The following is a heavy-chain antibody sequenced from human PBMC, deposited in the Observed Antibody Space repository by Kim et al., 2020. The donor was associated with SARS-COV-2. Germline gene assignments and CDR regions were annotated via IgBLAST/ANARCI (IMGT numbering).Heavy chain of an antibody. D-gene: IGHD3-3*01. J-gene: IGHJ4*02. CDR3: AKDQPYGYKFWSGYLY. V-gene: IGHV3-23*01. Sequence: DTVKGLFTISRDDSKNTLYLQMNSLTADDTAIYYCAKDQPYGYKFWSGYLYWGQGTLVTVSS.